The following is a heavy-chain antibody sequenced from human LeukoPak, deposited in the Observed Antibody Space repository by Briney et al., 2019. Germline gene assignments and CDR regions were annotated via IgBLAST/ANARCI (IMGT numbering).Heavy chain of an antibody. CDR2: LSNSGGGGGTT. D-gene: IGHD3-22*01. V-gene: IGHV3-23*01. Sequence: GGSLRLSCAASGFTFSTYAMTWVRQAPGKGLEWVPALSNSGGGGGTTYFADSVKGRFSISRDNSKSTLYLQLSSLTAEDTAVYYCAKAMSTDHYDSKGFYRVDFDSWGQGTLVTVSS. J-gene: IGHJ4*02. CDR1: GFTFSTYA. CDR3: AKAMSTDHYDSKGFYRVDFDS.